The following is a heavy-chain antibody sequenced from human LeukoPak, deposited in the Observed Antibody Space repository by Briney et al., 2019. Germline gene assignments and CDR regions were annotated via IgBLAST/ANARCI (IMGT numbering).Heavy chain of an antibody. CDR1: GDSISSSSYY. CDR2: IYYRGST. J-gene: IGHJ4*02. Sequence: PSETLSLTCTVSGDSISSSSYYWGWIRQPPGKGLEWIGSIYYRGSTYYNPSLKSRVTISVDTSKNQFSPKLSSVTAVDTAVYYCARGVRYSSGWYGEYYFDYRGQGTLVTVSS. V-gene: IGHV4-39*01. CDR3: ARGVRYSSGWYGEYYFDY. D-gene: IGHD6-19*01.